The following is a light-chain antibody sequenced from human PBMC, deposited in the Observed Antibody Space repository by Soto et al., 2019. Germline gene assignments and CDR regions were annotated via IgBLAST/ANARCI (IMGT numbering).Light chain of an antibody. CDR3: QHDNSYSEA. V-gene: IGKV1-5*03. Sequence: DIQMTQSPSTLSGSVGDRVTITCRASQTISSWLAWYQQKPWKAPKLLIYKASTLKRGVPSTFSGSGPGTEFTLTISRLQPDYFATYYGQHDNSYSEAFGQGTKVELK. CDR1: QTISSW. CDR2: KAS. J-gene: IGKJ1*01.